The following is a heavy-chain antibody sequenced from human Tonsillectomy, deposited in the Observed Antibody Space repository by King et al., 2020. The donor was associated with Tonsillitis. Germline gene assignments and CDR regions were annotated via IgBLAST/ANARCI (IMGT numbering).Heavy chain of an antibody. CDR2: IWYDGSNK. V-gene: IGHV3-33*08. Sequence: VQLVESGGGVVQPGRSLRLSCAASGFTFSSYGMHWVRQAPGKGLEWVAVIWYDGSNKYYADSVKGRFTISRDNSKNTLYLQMNSLRAEDTAVYYCAREEGSSSSLDYWGQGTLVTVSS. CDR3: AREEGSSSSLDY. CDR1: GFTFSSYG. D-gene: IGHD6-13*01. J-gene: IGHJ4*02.